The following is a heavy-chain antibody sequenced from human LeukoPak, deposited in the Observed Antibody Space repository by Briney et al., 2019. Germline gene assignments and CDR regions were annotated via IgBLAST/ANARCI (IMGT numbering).Heavy chain of an antibody. CDR1: GFTFSSYS. V-gene: IGHV3-21*01. J-gene: IGHJ4*02. CDR3: ARAAVYSGSYYYFDY. Sequence: PGGSLRLSCAASGFTFSSYSMNWVRQAPGKGLEWVSSISSSSYIYYADSVKGRFTISRDNAKNSLYLQMNSLRAEDTAVYYCARAAVYSGSYYYFDYWGQGTLVTVSS. CDR2: ISSSSYI. D-gene: IGHD1-26*01.